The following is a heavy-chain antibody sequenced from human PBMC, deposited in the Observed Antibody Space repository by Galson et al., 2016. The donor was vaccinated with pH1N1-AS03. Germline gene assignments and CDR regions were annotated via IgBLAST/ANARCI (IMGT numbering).Heavy chain of an antibody. CDR3: ARGPSTTVTTRCLDS. J-gene: IGHJ4*02. CDR2: ISANNGDT. Sequence: SVKVSCKASDDTFNSHGISWVRQAPGQGLEWMGWISANNGDTNYAQKFQGRVTMTTDTSTSTTYMELRSLRSDDTAVYYCARGPSTTVTTRCLDSWGQGTPVTVSS. D-gene: IGHD4-17*01. CDR1: DDTFNSHG. V-gene: IGHV1-18*01.